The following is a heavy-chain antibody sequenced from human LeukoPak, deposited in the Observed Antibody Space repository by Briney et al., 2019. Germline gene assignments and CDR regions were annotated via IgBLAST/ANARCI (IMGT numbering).Heavy chain of an antibody. CDR1: GGSISSYY. J-gene: IGHJ4*02. D-gene: IGHD5-18*01. CDR2: IYYSGST. CDR3: ARLGYSYDLDY. Sequence: SETLSLTCTVSGGSISSYYWSWIRQPPGKGLEWIGYIYYSGSTSYNPSLKSRVTISVDTSKNQFSPKLSSVTAADTAVYYCARLGYSYDLDYWGQGTLVTVSS. V-gene: IGHV4-59*08.